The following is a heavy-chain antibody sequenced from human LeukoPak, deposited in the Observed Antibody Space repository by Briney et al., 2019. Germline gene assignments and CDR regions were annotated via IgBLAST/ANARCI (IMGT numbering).Heavy chain of an antibody. CDR1: GGSISSSRYY. CDR2: IYYSGST. CDR3: ARHGGGEAFDI. D-gene: IGHD3-16*01. J-gene: IGHJ3*02. Sequence: SETLSLTCTVSGGSISSSRYYWGWIRQPPGRGLEWIGSIYYSGSTNYNPSLKSRVTISVDTSKNQFSLKLSSVTAADTAVYYCARHGGGEAFDIWGQGTMVTVSS. V-gene: IGHV4-39*07.